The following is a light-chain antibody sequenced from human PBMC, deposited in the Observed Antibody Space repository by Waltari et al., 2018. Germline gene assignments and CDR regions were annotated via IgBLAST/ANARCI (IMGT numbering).Light chain of an antibody. Sequence: DIQLPQSPSTLSASVGDRVTLTCRASQSINNWFAWYQQKPGKAPNLIIYKTSNLQSGVPSRFSGSGSGTEFTLTISNLQPDDFATYYCQQYKSFFWTFGQGTKVEI. CDR2: KTS. CDR1: QSINNW. CDR3: QQYKSFFWT. J-gene: IGKJ1*01. V-gene: IGKV1-5*03.